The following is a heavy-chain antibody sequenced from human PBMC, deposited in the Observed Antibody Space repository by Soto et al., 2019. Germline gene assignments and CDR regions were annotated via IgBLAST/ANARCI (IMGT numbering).Heavy chain of an antibody. J-gene: IGHJ6*02. V-gene: IGHV3-53*01. D-gene: IGHD3-10*01. CDR1: GFIVRSNY. Sequence: EVQLVESGGGLIQPGGSLRLSCAASGFIVRSNYMTWVRQAPGKGLEWVSVIYSSGNIYYPDSVKGRFTTSRDNSQNTFFLQMNSLSAEDTAVYYCARDSGMIRGNYGMDVWGQGTTVIVSS. CDR3: ARDSGMIRGNYGMDV. CDR2: IYSSGNI.